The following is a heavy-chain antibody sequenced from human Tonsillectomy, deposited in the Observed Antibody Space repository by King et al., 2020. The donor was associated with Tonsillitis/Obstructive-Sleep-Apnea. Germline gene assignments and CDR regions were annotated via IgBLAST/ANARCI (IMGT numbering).Heavy chain of an antibody. CDR2: IRTKAYGGTT. J-gene: IGHJ3*02. Sequence: QLVQSGGGLVQPGRSLRLSCTASGFTFGDYTVNWLRQAPGKGLEWVGFIRTKAYGGTTEYAAPVKGRFTISRDDSKSIAYLQMNSLKIEDTAVYYCIRGGGPTKGAFDIWGQGTMVTVSS. V-gene: IGHV3-49*03. D-gene: IGHD5-12*01. CDR3: IRGGGPTKGAFDI. CDR1: GFTFGDYT.